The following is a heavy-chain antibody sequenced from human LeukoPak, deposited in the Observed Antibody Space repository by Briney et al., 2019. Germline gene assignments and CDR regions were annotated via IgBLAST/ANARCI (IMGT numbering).Heavy chain of an antibody. V-gene: IGHV4-39*01. CDR1: GGSISSSNYY. Sequence: PSETLSLTCTVSGGSISSSNYYWGWIRQPPGKGLEWIGSIYYSGSTYYNPSLKSRVTISVDTSKNQFSLKLSSVTAADTAVYYCASSYYYDSSGYPYWGQGTLVTVSS. CDR3: ASSYYYDSSGYPY. D-gene: IGHD3-22*01. J-gene: IGHJ4*02. CDR2: IYYSGST.